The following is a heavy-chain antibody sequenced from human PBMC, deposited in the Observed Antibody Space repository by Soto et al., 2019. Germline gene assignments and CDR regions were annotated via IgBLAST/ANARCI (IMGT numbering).Heavy chain of an antibody. D-gene: IGHD2-8*01. CDR3: ARREYATSPLDP. J-gene: IGHJ5*02. V-gene: IGHV4-39*01. Sequence: SETLSLTCTVSGGSVGSSAYYWGWIRQPPGKGLEYIGNIYYTGTATYNAALKSRVTISVDRSKNQISLRLTSVTAADTAVYYCARREYATSPLDPWGQGTLVTVSS. CDR1: GGSVGSSAYY. CDR2: IYYTGTA.